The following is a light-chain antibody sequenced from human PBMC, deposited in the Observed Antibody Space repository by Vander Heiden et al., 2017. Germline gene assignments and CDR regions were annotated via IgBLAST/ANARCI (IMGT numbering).Light chain of an antibody. CDR2: EVT. CDR1: SSDVGGYNY. V-gene: IGLV2-14*01. Sequence: QSALTQPASVSGSPGQSITISCTGTSSDVGGYNYVSWYQQHPGNAPKLMISEVTNRPSGVSNRFSGSKSGYTASLTISGLQAEDEADYYCSSYTSSTTLVFGGGTKLTVL. CDR3: SSYTSSTTLV. J-gene: IGLJ2*01.